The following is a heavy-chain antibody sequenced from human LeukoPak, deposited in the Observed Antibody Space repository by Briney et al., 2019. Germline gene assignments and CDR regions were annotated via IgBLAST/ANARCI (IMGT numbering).Heavy chain of an antibody. CDR2: IRSKTDGGTT. V-gene: IGHV3-15*01. CDR1: GFTFSNAW. J-gene: IGHJ4*02. CDR3: STWADLYDY. Sequence: NPGGSLRLSCEASGFTFSNAWMNWVRQAPGKGLEWVGRIRSKTDGGTTDYAAFVKGRLIISRDDSRNTLYLQMNSLKTEDTALYYCSTWADLYDYWGQGTLVTVSS.